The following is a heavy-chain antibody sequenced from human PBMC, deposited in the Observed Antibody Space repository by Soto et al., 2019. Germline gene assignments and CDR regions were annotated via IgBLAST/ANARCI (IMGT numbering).Heavy chain of an antibody. V-gene: IGHV3-13*04. CDR1: XXXXXXYX. D-gene: IGHD6-6*01. CDR3: ARGALGFDP. J-gene: IGHJ5*02. Sequence: EVQVVESGGGLVQPGGSLRLSCAXXXXXXXXYXMXXVRXATGRGLEWVSGIGTSGDTYYAGSVKGRFTISRENAKNSVYLQMNSLRAGDXAVYYCARGALGFDPWGQGTLVAVSS. CDR2: IGTSGDT.